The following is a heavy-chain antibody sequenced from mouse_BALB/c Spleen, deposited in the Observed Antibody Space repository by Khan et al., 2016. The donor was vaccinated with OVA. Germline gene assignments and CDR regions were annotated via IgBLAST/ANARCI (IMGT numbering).Heavy chain of an antibody. CDR2: INPYNAGT. Sequence: VQLQQSGPELVEPGASVKMSCKASGYTFTNYVMHWVKQKPGQGLEWIGDINPYNAGTRYNEKFKGKATLTSDISSTTAYMELSSLTSEDSAVYYCARGASSWDFAFPYWGQGTLVTVSA. V-gene: IGHV1S136*01. CDR3: ARGASSWDFAFPY. CDR1: GYTFTNYV. J-gene: IGHJ3*01. D-gene: IGHD4-1*01.